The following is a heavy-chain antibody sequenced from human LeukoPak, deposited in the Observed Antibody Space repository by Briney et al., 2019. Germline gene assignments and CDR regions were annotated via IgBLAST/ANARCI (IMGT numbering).Heavy chain of an antibody. CDR1: GFTFSSYG. V-gene: IGHV3-33*01. CDR3: ARGGSGYDILTAPPFDY. J-gene: IGHJ4*02. D-gene: IGHD3-9*01. Sequence: GGSLRLSCAASGFTFSSYGMHWVRQAPGKGLEWVAVIWYDGSNKYYADSVKGRFTISRDNSKNTLYLQMNSLRAEDTAVYYCARGGSGYDILTAPPFDYWGQGTLVTVSS. CDR2: IWYDGSNK.